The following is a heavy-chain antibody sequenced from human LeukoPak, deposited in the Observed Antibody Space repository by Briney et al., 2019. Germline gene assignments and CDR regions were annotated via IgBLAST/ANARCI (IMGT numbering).Heavy chain of an antibody. J-gene: IGHJ4*02. V-gene: IGHV4-59*01. CDR3: ARGAAEWFGELSNLDY. D-gene: IGHD3-10*01. CDR2: IYYSGST. Sequence: SETLSLTCTVSGGSISSYYWSWIRQPPGKGLEWIGYIYYSGSTNYNPSLKSRVTISVDTSKNQFSLKLSSVTAADTAVYYCARGAAEWFGELSNLDYWGQGTLVTVSS. CDR1: GGSISSYY.